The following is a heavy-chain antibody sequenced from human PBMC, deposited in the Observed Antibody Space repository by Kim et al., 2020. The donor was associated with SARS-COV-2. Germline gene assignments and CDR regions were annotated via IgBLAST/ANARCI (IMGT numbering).Heavy chain of an antibody. Sequence: GGSLRLSCAASGFTFSSYDMTWVRQAPGKGLEWVSAISGSGGTTYYADSVKGRFTISRDNSKNTLYLQMNSLRAEDMAVYYCAKEDGRDGYKGHSDYWGQGTQVTDSS. CDR3: AKEDGRDGYKGHSDY. CDR1: GFTFSSYD. CDR2: ISGSGGTT. J-gene: IGHJ4*02. V-gene: IGHV3-23*01. D-gene: IGHD5-12*01.